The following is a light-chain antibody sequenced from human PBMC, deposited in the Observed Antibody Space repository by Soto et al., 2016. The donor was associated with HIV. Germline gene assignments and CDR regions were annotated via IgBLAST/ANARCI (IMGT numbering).Light chain of an antibody. Sequence: DIQMTQSPSTLPASVGDRVTITCRVSQGISNWLAWYQQKPGKAPKLLIYKASNLQGGVPSRFSGSGSASDFTLTISSLQPDDIAIYYCQQYKSFPLSFGGGTKVEIK. CDR2: KAS. CDR1: QGISNW. J-gene: IGKJ4*01. V-gene: IGKV1-5*03. CDR3: QQYKSFPLS.